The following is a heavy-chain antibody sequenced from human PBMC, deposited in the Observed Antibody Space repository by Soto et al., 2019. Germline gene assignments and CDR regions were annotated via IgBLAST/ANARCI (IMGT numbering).Heavy chain of an antibody. D-gene: IGHD6-13*01. CDR2: ISGSGGST. CDR1: GFSFSSYA. J-gene: IGHJ4*02. Sequence: SGGSLRLSCAASGFSFSSYAMSWVRQAPGKGLEWVSAISGSGGSTYYADSVKGRFTISRDNTKNALYLQMNSLRAEDTAVYYCAKSASSSSWLFDYWGQGIPVTVSS. CDR3: AKSASSSSWLFDY. V-gene: IGHV3-23*01.